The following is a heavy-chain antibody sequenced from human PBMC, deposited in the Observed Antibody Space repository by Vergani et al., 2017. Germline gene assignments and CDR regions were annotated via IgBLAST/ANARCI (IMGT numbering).Heavy chain of an antibody. CDR2: ISSSSSYI. D-gene: IGHD4-23*01. Sequence: EVQLVESGGGLIQPGGSLRLSCAASGFTVSSNYMSWVRQAPGKGLEWVSSISSSSSYIYYADSVKGRFTISRDNAKNSLYLQMNSLRAEDTAVYYCARGTGGGNPDLGYWGQGTLVTVSS. CDR1: GFTVSSNY. J-gene: IGHJ4*02. CDR3: ARGTGGGNPDLGY. V-gene: IGHV3-21*01.